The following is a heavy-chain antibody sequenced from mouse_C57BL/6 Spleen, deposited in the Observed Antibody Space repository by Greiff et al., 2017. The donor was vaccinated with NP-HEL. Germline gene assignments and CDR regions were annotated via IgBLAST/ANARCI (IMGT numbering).Heavy chain of an antibody. CDR3: ANWVRGY. CDR2: INPNNGGT. V-gene: IGHV1-26*01. J-gene: IGHJ2*01. D-gene: IGHD4-1*01. CDR1: GYTFTDYY. Sequence: VQLQQSGPELVKPGASVKISCKASGYTFTDYYMNWVKQSHGKSLEWIGDINPNNGGTSYNQKFKGKATLTVDKSSSTAYMELRSLTSEDSAVYYCANWVRGYWGQGTTLTVSS.